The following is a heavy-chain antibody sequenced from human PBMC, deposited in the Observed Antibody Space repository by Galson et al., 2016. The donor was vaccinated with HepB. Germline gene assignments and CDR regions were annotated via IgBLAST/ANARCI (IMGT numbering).Heavy chain of an antibody. CDR2: MHQDGST. D-gene: IGHD3-10*01. J-gene: IGHJ2*01. V-gene: IGHV4-38-2*02. CDR3: ARAAVGENWYFDL. Sequence: ETLSLTCTVSGYPIRNGYFWGWIRRSPGKGLEWIGSMHQDGSTYYNPSFKGRVSTSVDTSKNQFSLNLNSVTAADMAVYYCARAAVGENWYFDLWGRGTLVTVSA. CDR1: GYPIRNGYF.